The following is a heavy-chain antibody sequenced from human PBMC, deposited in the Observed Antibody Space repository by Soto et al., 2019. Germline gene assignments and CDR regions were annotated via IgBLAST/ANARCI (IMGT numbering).Heavy chain of an antibody. CDR1: GFTFSSYG. CDR2: IWYDGSNK. J-gene: IGHJ4*02. D-gene: IGHD7-27*01. CDR3: ARDLQTGYFDY. Sequence: HPGGSLRLSCAASGFTFSSYGMHWVRQAPGKGLEGVAVIWYDGSNKYYADSVKGRFTISRDNPKNTLYLQMNSLRAEATAVFYCARDLQTGYFDYWGQGTLVTVSS. V-gene: IGHV3-33*01.